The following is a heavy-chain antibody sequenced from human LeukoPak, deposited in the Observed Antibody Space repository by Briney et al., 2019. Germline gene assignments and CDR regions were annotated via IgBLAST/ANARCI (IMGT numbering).Heavy chain of an antibody. J-gene: IGHJ4*02. CDR2: IYYSGTT. CDR3: ARHRRYTTGSEEYDY. CDR1: GGSISSSYYY. V-gene: IGHV4-39*01. D-gene: IGHD2-8*02. Sequence: SETLSHTCAVSGGSISSSYYYWAWIRQPPGKGLEWIGSIYYSGTTYYNPSLKSRVTISVDTSKNQFSLKVSSVTAADTAVYYCARHRRYTTGSEEYDYWGQGTLVTVSS.